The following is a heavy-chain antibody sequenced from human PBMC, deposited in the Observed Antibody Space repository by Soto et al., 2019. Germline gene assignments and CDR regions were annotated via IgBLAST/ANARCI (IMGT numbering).Heavy chain of an antibody. D-gene: IGHD5-18*01. J-gene: IGHJ4*02. Sequence: EVQLVESGGGLIQPGGSLRLSCAASGFTVSSSYMTWVRQAPGKGLEWVSFIYSGGSTFYADSVKGRFTISRDNSKNTLYRQMNSLRAEDTAVYYCARGDTALDYWGQGTLVTVSS. CDR3: ARGDTALDY. CDR2: IYSGGST. V-gene: IGHV3-53*01. CDR1: GFTVSSSY.